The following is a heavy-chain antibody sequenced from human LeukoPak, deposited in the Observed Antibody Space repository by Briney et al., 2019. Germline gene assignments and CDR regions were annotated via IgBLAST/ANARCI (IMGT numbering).Heavy chain of an antibody. D-gene: IGHD1-26*01. CDR3: ARDRSGSHASWYFDL. V-gene: IGHV3-48*03. CDR2: ISSSGAKI. Sequence: GGSLRLSCAASGFTFDDYAMHWVRQAPGRGLEWISYISSSGAKISYADSVKGRFTISRDKAKQSVYLQLDRLRVEDTAVYYCARDRSGSHASWYFDLWGRGTLVSVSS. J-gene: IGHJ2*01. CDR1: GFTFDDYA.